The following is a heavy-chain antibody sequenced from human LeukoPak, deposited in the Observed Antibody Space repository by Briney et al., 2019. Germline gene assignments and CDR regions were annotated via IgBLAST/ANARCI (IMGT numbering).Heavy chain of an antibody. CDR3: ARGYYYDSSGYYYGAFDI. CDR1: GGTFSSYA. CDR2: IIPIFGTA. V-gene: IGHV1-69*01. Sequence: ASVKVSCKDSGGTFSSYAISWVRQAPGQGLEWMGGIIPIFGTANYAQKFQGRVTITADESTSTAYMELSSLRSEDTAVYYCARGYYYDSSGYYYGAFDIWGQGTMVTVSS. D-gene: IGHD3-22*01. J-gene: IGHJ3*02.